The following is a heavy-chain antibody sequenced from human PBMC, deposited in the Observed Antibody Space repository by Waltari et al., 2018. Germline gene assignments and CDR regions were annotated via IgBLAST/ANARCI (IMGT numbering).Heavy chain of an antibody. CDR1: GGTFSSYA. Sequence: QVQLVQSGAEVKKPGSSVKVSCKASGGTFSSYAISWVRQAPGQGLEWMGGVIPYFGTANDAQKFQGRGTITADESTSTAYMELRSLRSEDTAVYYCARDPAGESIAADVEIGYWGQGTLVTVSS. J-gene: IGHJ4*02. CDR3: ARDPAGESIAADVEIGY. CDR2: VIPYFGTA. V-gene: IGHV1-69*13. D-gene: IGHD6-13*01.